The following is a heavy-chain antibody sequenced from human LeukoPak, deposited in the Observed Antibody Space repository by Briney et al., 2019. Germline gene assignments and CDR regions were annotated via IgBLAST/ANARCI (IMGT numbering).Heavy chain of an antibody. CDR2: ISGSGGST. Sequence: GGTLRLSCAASGFTFSSYGMSWVRQAPGKGLEWVSAISGSGGSTYYADSVKGRFTISRDNSKNTLYLQMNSLRAEDTAVYYCAKGGVDIVVVPAAMTEEYYYYYYMDVWGKGTTVTVSS. CDR3: AKGGVDIVVVPAAMTEEYYYYYYMDV. CDR1: GFTFSSYG. J-gene: IGHJ6*03. V-gene: IGHV3-23*01. D-gene: IGHD2-2*01.